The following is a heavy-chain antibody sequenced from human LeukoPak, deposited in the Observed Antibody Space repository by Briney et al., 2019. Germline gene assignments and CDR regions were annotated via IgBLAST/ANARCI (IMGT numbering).Heavy chain of an antibody. D-gene: IGHD5-12*01. CDR3: AKDRTVATIIGYFDY. J-gene: IGHJ4*02. Sequence: GGSLRLSCAASGFSISKYAMHWVRQAPGKGLEWVAVISYDGSNKYYADSVKGRFTISRDNSKNTLYLQMNSLRAEDTAVYYCAKDRTVATIIGYFDYWGQGTLVTVSS. V-gene: IGHV3-30*18. CDR2: ISYDGSNK. CDR1: GFSISKYA.